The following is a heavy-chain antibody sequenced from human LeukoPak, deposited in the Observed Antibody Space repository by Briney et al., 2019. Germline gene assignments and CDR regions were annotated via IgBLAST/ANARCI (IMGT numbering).Heavy chain of an antibody. J-gene: IGHJ2*01. V-gene: IGHV4-34*01. D-gene: IGHD3-22*01. CDR2: INHSGST. Sequence: SETLSLTCAVYGGSFSGYYWSWIRQPPGKGLEWIGEINHSGSTNYNPSLKSRVTISVDTSKNQFSLKLSSVTAADTAVYYCAHDSSGYYSYLDLWGRGTLVIVSS. CDR3: AHDSSGYYSYLDL. CDR1: GGSFSGYY.